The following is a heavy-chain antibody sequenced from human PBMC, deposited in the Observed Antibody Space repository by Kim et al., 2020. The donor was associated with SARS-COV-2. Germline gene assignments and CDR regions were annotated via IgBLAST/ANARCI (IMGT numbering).Heavy chain of an antibody. D-gene: IGHD2-15*01. Sequence: GGSLRLSCAASGFTFSSYAMSWVRQAPGKGLEWVSAISGSGGSTYYADSVKGRFTISRDNSKNTLYLQMNSLRAEDTAVYYCARSRLPYSHNWFDPWGQGTLVTVSS. CDR3: ARSRLPYSHNWFDP. CDR2: ISGSGGST. J-gene: IGHJ5*02. CDR1: GFTFSSYA. V-gene: IGHV3-23*01.